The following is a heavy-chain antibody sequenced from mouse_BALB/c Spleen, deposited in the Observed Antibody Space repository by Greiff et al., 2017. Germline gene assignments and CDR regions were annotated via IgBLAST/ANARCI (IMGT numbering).Heavy chain of an antibody. CDR2: INPSNGGT. CDR1: GYTFTSYY. J-gene: IGHJ2*01. Sequence: VQLQQSGAELVKPGASVKLSCKASGYTFTSYYMYWVKQRPGQGLEWIGEINPSNGGTNFNEKFKSKATLTVDKSSSTAYMQLSSLTSEDSAVYYCTRSTVRRSYFDYWGQGTTLTVSS. V-gene: IGHV1S81*02. CDR3: TRSTVRRSYFDY.